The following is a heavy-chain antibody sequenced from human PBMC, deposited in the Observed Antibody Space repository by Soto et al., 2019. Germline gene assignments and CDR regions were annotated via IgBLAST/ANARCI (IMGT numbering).Heavy chain of an antibody. V-gene: IGHV3-30-3*01. CDR3: PRDRIAAAGKILVDY. Sequence: PWGYLRIGCASSVFTFSIYAMHLVGQAPGKGLDLVAVISYDGSNKYYADSVKGRFTISRDNSKNTLYLQMNSLRAEDTAVYYCPRDRIAAAGKILVDYWGQGTMVTVSS. D-gene: IGHD6-13*01. CDR1: VFTFSIYA. CDR2: ISYDGSNK. J-gene: IGHJ4*02.